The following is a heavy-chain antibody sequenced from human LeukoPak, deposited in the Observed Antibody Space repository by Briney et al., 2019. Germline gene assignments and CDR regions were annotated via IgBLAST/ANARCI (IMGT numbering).Heavy chain of an antibody. CDR3: ARGPHYYDSSGSSFDY. CDR1: GFTFSSYA. D-gene: IGHD3-22*01. V-gene: IGHV3-30-3*01. J-gene: IGHJ4*02. CDR2: ISYDGSNK. Sequence: GRPLRLSCAASGFTFSSYAMHWVRQAPGKGLEWVAVISYDGSNKYYADSVKGRFTISRDNSKNTLYLQMNSLRAEDTAVYYCARGPHYYDSSGSSFDYWGQGTLVTVSS.